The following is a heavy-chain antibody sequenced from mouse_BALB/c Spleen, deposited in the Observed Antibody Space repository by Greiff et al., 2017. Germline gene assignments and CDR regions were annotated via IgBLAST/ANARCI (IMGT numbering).Heavy chain of an antibody. J-gene: IGHJ2*01. CDR2: ISSGGSYT. CDR3: TRDFYRYDGFDY. V-gene: IGHV5-6-4*01. D-gene: IGHD2-14*01. Sequence: EVMVVESGGGLVKPGGSLKLSCAASGFTFSSYTMSWVRQTPEKRLEWVATISSGGSYTYYPDSVKGRFTISRDNAKNTLYLQMSSLKSEDTAMYYCTRDFYRYDGFDYWGQGTTLTVSS. CDR1: GFTFSSYT.